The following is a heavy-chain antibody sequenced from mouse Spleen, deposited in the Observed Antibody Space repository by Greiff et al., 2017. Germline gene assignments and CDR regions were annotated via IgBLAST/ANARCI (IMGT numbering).Heavy chain of an antibody. CDR3: ARRIGTFDY. CDR2: IDPSDSYT. V-gene: IGHV1-69*02. J-gene: IGHJ2*01. Sequence: QVTLKESGAELVKPGASVKLSCKASGYTFTSYWMHWVKQRPGQGLEWIGEIDPSDSYTNYNQKFKGKATLTVDKSSSTAYMQLSSLTSEDSAVYYCARRIGTFDYWGQGTTLTVSS. CDR1: GYTFTSYW.